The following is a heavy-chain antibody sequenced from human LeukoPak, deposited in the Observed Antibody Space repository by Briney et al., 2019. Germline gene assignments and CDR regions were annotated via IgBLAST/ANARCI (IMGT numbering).Heavy chain of an antibody. CDR3: ARGVYDSINYFDY. D-gene: IGHD5/OR15-5a*01. CDR1: AGSISSYY. Sequence: SETLSLTCTVSAGSISSYYWSWIRQPPGKGLEWIGYIYYSGSTNYNPSLKSRVTISVDTSKNQFSLKLSSVTAADTAVYYCARGVYDSINYFDYWGQGTLVTVSS. J-gene: IGHJ4*02. V-gene: IGHV4-59*01. CDR2: IYYSGST.